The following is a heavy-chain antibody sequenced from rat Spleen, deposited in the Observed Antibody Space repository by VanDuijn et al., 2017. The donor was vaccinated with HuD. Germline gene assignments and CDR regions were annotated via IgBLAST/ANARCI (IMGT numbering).Heavy chain of an antibody. D-gene: IGHD1-6*01. CDR1: GLSFSNYD. CDR3: ARGGYTTDYFYVGWFAY. J-gene: IGHJ3*01. Sequence: EVQLVESGGGAVQPGRSMKLSCAASGLSFSNYDMAWVRQSPKKGLEWVAYISYDGGSTYYRDSVKGRFTISRDNAKNTQYLQMDSLRSEDTATYYCARGGYTTDYFYVGWFAYWGQGTLVTVSS. CDR2: ISYDGGST. V-gene: IGHV5S14*01.